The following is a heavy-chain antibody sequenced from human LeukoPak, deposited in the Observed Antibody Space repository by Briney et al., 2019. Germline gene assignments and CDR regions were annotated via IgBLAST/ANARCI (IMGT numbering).Heavy chain of an antibody. CDR3: ARGSRYYDILTGYSVGIDY. D-gene: IGHD3-9*01. CDR1: GVSISSHY. Sequence: SETLSLTCTVSGVSISSHYWSWIRQPPGKGLEWVGYIYYSGITNYNPSLKSRVTISVATSNNQFSLKLSSVTAADTAVYYCARGSRYYDILTGYSVGIDYWGQGTLVTVSS. V-gene: IGHV4-59*11. CDR2: IYYSGIT. J-gene: IGHJ4*02.